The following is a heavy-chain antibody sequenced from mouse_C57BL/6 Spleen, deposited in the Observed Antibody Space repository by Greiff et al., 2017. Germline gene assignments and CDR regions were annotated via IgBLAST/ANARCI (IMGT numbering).Heavy chain of an antibody. CDR2: IYPGSGST. J-gene: IGHJ1*03. Sequence: VQLQQPGAELVKPGASVKMSCKASGYTFTSYWITWVKQRPRQGLEWIGDIYPGSGSTNYNEKFKSKATLTVDTSSSTAYMQLSSLTSEDSAVYDCARGGDDYDHWYFDVWGTGTTVTVAS. CDR3: ARGGDDYDHWYFDV. D-gene: IGHD2-4*01. CDR1: GYTFTSYW. V-gene: IGHV1-55*01.